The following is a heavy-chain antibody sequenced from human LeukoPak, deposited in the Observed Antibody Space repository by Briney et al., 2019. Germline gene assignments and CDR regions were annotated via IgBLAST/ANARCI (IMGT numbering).Heavy chain of an antibody. V-gene: IGHV4-59*01. CDR1: GASISSCY. Sequence: SETLSLTCTVSGASISSCYWSWIRQPPGKGLEWIGYIYYSGSTNYNPSLKSRVAISVDTSKNQVSLRLISVTAADTAVYYCARGGSIVGATPHDTFDIWGQGTVVTVSS. CDR3: ARGGSIVGATPHDTFDI. CDR2: IYYSGST. D-gene: IGHD1-26*01. J-gene: IGHJ3*02.